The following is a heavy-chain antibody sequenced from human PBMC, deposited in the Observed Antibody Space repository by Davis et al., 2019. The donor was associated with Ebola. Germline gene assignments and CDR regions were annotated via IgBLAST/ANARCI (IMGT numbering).Heavy chain of an antibody. Sequence: PGGSLRLSCTVSGDAIRGSTFYWGWVRQPPGKELEWIGSIYDRGSTYYNPSLKSRVTMSVDTSKNQFSLKLTSVTAADTATFYCARGRDEYSYGHFYYYKDVWGQGTTVTVSS. CDR3: ARGRDEYSYGHFYYYKDV. J-gene: IGHJ6*02. D-gene: IGHD5-18*01. CDR2: IYDRGST. V-gene: IGHV4-39*07. CDR1: GDAIRGSTFY.